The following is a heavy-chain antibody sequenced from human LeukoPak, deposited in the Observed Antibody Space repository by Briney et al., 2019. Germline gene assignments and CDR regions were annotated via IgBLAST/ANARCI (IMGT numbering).Heavy chain of an antibody. J-gene: IGHJ4*02. D-gene: IGHD4-17*01. CDR1: GFTFSSYG. Sequence: VGSLRLSCAASGFTFSSYGMHWVRQAPGKGLEWVAFIRYDGSNKYYADSVKGRFTISRDNSKNTLYLQMNSLRAEDMAVYYCASLTVTTLLDFDYWGQGTLVTVSS. CDR3: ASLTVTTLLDFDY. V-gene: IGHV3-30*02. CDR2: IRYDGSNK.